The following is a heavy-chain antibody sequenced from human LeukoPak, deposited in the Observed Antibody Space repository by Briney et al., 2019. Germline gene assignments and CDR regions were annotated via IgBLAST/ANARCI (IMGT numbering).Heavy chain of an antibody. CDR3: ARLNREGYNRHDY. CDR1: GFTFSDYY. CDR2: ISTSSSFT. V-gene: IGHV3-11*03. J-gene: IGHJ4*02. Sequence: GGSLRLSCAASGFTFSDYYMSWIRQAPGKGLECVSYISTSSSFTNYADSVKGRFTISRDNAKNSLYLQMNSLRAEDTALYYCARLNREGYNRHDYWGQGTLVTVSS. D-gene: IGHD5-24*01.